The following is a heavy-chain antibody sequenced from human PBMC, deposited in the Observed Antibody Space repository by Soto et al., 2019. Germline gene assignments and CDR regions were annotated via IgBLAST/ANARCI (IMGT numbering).Heavy chain of an antibody. CDR1: GYTFTSYG. CDR3: ARGGPTMVRGGIPHYYYYGMDV. CDR2: ISAYNGNT. V-gene: IGHV1-18*01. J-gene: IGHJ6*02. Sequence: QVQLVQSGAEVKKPGASVKVSCKASGYTFTSYGISWVRQAPGQGLEWMGWISAYNGNTNYAQKLQGRVTMTTDTSTSTAYMELRSLRSDDTAVYYCARGGPTMVRGGIPHYYYYGMDVWGQGTTVTVSS. D-gene: IGHD3-10*01.